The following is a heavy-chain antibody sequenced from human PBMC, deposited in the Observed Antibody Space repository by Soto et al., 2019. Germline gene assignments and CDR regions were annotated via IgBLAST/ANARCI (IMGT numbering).Heavy chain of an antibody. V-gene: IGHV4-31*03. CDR1: GDSISSGTHY. D-gene: IGHD3-10*01. Sequence: PSETLSLTCTVSGDSISSGTHYWNWIRQHPGKGLEWIGYISSSGNSYYSPSLKSRVFMSVDTSKNLFSLKLSSVTAADTAVYYCARGLRPAGFDRWGQGTRVTVSS. CDR3: ARGLRPAGFDR. J-gene: IGHJ5*02. CDR2: ISSSGNS.